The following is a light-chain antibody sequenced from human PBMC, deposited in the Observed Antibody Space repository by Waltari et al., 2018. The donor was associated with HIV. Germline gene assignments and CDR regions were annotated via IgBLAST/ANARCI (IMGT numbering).Light chain of an antibody. CDR3: AAWDDSLSGVL. Sequence: SVLTQPPSASGAPGQRVTMSCSGSSSNIGGNYVYWYQHLPGSAPKLLISRNNNRPSGVPDRFSGSKSGTSASLAISGLRSEDEADYYCAAWDDSLSGVLFGGGTKLTVL. V-gene: IGLV1-47*01. CDR2: RNN. CDR1: SSNIGGNY. J-gene: IGLJ3*02.